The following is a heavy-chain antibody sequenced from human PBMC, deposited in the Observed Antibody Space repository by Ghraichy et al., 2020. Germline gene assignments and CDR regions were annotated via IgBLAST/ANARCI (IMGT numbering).Heavy chain of an antibody. V-gene: IGHV4-61*01. CDR1: SGSLTSGSHY. CDR3: ARGEVELAYFGRSLGTFDS. D-gene: IGHD2-21*01. J-gene: IGHJ4*02. Sequence: SETLSLTCSVSSGSLTSGSHYWSWIRQPPGKGLEWIGSVFDSGNNNYNPSLRSRVIISLDTSKNQFSLKLTSVTPADTAMYYCARGEVELAYFGRSLGTFDSWGQGIQVTVAS. CDR2: VFDSGNN.